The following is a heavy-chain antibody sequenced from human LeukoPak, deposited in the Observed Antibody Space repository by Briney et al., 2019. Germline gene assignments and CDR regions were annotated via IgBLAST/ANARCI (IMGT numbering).Heavy chain of an antibody. D-gene: IGHD2-8*01. CDR2: MSFDGNDK. CDR1: GFAFSVCH. Sequence: PGTSLTLPCAASGFAFSVCHMHWLRHAPGKGLEWVAVMSFDGNDKYYADSVKGRFSISRDNAKNSLYLQMNTLRAEDTALYYCARGGRANGVYYAFDIWGQGTIVTVSS. J-gene: IGHJ3*02. V-gene: IGHV3-30*03. CDR3: ARGGRANGVYYAFDI.